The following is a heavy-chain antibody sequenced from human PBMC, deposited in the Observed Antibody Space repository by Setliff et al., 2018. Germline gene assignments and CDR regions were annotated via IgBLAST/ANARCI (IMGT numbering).Heavy chain of an antibody. V-gene: IGHV1-69*05. CDR1: GGTFSSYA. CDR3: ARFGGSCSSSSCYASDL. J-gene: IGHJ3*01. Sequence: SVKVSCKASGGTFSSYAISWVRQAPGQGLEWMGGIIPIFGTANYAQNFQGRVTITTDESTSTAYMELTSLRSEDTAVYYCARFGGSCSSSSCYASDLWGQGTMVTVSS. D-gene: IGHD2-2*01. CDR2: IIPIFGTA.